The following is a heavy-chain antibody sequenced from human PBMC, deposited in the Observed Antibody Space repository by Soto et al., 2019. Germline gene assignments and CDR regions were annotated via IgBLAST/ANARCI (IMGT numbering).Heavy chain of an antibody. Sequence: ASVKVSCKASGYTFTSYGISWVRQAPGQGLEWMGWISAYNGNTNYAQKLQGRVTMTTDTSTSTAYMELRSLRSDDTAVYYCARERTYYDFWSGYYTDTATDAFDIWGQGTMVTVS. CDR3: ARERTYYDFWSGYYTDTATDAFDI. J-gene: IGHJ3*02. CDR2: ISAYNGNT. V-gene: IGHV1-18*01. CDR1: GYTFTSYG. D-gene: IGHD3-3*01.